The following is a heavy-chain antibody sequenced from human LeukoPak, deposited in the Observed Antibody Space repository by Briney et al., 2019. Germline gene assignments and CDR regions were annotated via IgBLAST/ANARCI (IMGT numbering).Heavy chain of an antibody. J-gene: IGHJ4*02. Sequence: ASVKVSCKASGYTFTGYYMHWVRQAPGQGLEWMGWINPNSGGTNYAQKFQGRVTMTRDTSISTAYMELSRLRSDDTAVYYCARTDPRRKSGSYLLDYWGQGTLVTVSS. D-gene: IGHD1-26*01. V-gene: IGHV1-2*02. CDR1: GYTFTGYY. CDR3: ARTDPRRKSGSYLLDY. CDR2: INPNSGGT.